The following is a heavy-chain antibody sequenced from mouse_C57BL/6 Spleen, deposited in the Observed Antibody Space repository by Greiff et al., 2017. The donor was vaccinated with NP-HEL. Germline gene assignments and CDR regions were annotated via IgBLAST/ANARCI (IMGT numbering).Heavy chain of an antibody. J-gene: IGHJ2*01. Sequence: QVQLKQSGAELARPGASVKMSCKASGYTFTSYTMHWVKQRPGQGLEWIGYINPSSGYTKYNQEFKDKATLTADKSSSTAYMQLSSLTSEDSAVYYCARKVPLPYFDYWGQGTTLTVSS. CDR3: ARKVPLPYFDY. CDR2: INPSSGYT. D-gene: IGHD1-3*01. CDR1: GYTFTSYT. V-gene: IGHV1-4*01.